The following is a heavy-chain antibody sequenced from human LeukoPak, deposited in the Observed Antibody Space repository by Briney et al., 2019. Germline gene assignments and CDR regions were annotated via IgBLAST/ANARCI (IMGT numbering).Heavy chain of an antibody. D-gene: IGHD3-10*01. V-gene: IGHV1-18*01. CDR2: ISAYNGNT. CDR1: GYTFTSYG. Sequence: GASVKVSCKASGYTFTSYGISWVRQAPGQGLEWMGWISAYNGNTNYAQKLQGRVTMTTDTSTSTAYMELRSLRSDDTAVCYCARAPDSRSGHPPSGNWFDPWGQGTLVTVSS. CDR3: ARAPDSRSGHPPSGNWFDP. J-gene: IGHJ5*02.